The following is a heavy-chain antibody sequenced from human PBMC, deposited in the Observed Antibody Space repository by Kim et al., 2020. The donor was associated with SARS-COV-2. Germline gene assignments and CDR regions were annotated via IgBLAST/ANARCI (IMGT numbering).Heavy chain of an antibody. CDR2: LGNTGIST. D-gene: IGHD1-26*01. CDR3: GRDRFGSDPKLLDY. Sequence: GGSLRLSCTASEFTLSNYAMTWVRQAPGKGREWVSGLGNTGISTYYTDSVKGRFTISRDSSKNTLYLQMNNLRVDDTAVYYCGRDRFGSDPKLLDYWGQGTLVTVS. CDR1: EFTLSNYA. V-gene: IGHV3-23*01. J-gene: IGHJ4*02.